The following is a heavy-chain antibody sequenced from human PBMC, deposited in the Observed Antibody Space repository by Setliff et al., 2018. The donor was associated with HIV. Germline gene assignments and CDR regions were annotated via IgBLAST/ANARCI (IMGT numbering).Heavy chain of an antibody. CDR2: INEDGNKK. V-gene: IGHV3-7*03. D-gene: IGHD3-10*01. CDR3: ARGRLLWSGSYYYYYMDV. J-gene: IGHJ6*03. Sequence: SLRLSCATSRFSFSTFWMTWVRQAPGKGLEWIANINEDGNKKYHAASVWGRFTISRDNAKNSLYLQMNSLRAEDTAVYYCARGRLLWSGSYYYYYMDVWGKGTTVTVSS. CDR1: RFSFSTFW.